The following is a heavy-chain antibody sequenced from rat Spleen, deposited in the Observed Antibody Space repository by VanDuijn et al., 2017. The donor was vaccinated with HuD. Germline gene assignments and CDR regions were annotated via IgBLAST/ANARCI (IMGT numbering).Heavy chain of an antibody. CDR3: ARGVGNWELFDY. Sequence: EVQLVESGGGLVQPGGSLKLSCAASGFTLSNYGMHWIRQAPTKGLEWVASISPSGGITDYRDSVKGRFTISRDNAKSTLYLQMDSLRSEDTATYYCARGVGNWELFDYWGQGVMVTVSS. J-gene: IGHJ2*01. CDR1: GFTLSNYG. V-gene: IGHV5-19*01. CDR2: ISPSGGIT. D-gene: IGHD5-1*01.